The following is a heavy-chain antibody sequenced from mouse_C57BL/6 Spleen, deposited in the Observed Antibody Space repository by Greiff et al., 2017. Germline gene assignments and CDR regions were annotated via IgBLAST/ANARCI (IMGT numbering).Heavy chain of an antibody. CDR3: ARSPDYYGSSPLDY. J-gene: IGHJ2*01. CDR1: GFTFTDSY. D-gene: IGHD1-1*01. V-gene: IGHV7-3*01. CDR2: IRNKANGYTT. Sequence: EVNLVESGGGLVQPGGSLSLSCAASGFTFTDSYMSWVRQPPGKALEWLGFIRNKANGYTTEYSASVKGRFTISRDNSQSILYLPMNALRAEDSATYYCARSPDYYGSSPLDYWGQGTTLTVSS.